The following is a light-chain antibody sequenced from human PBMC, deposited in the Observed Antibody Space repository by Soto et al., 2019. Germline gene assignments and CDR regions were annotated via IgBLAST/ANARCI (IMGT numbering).Light chain of an antibody. CDR2: DVN. J-gene: IGLJ2*01. V-gene: IGLV2-14*01. CDR3: SSYTSSSTLGVV. Sequence: QSALTQPASVSGSPGQSITISCTGTSSDVGDYNYVSWYQQHPGKAPKLMIYDVNNRPSGVSNRFSGSKSGNTASLTISGLQAEDEADYYCSSYTSSSTLGVVFGGGTKVTVL. CDR1: SSDVGDYNY.